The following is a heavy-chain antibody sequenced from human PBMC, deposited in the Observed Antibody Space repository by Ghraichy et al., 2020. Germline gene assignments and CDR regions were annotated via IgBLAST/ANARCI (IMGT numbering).Heavy chain of an antibody. Sequence: SCAASGFTLSPFAMHWVRQAPGKGLESVAVISYDGSNKYYADSVKGRFTISRDNSENTLGLQMDSLKTEDMAVYYCARGTNSLGYWGQGTLVTVSS. CDR1: GFTLSPFA. V-gene: IGHV3-30-3*01. CDR2: ISYDGSNK. J-gene: IGHJ4*02. CDR3: ARGTNSLGY. D-gene: IGHD4-23*01.